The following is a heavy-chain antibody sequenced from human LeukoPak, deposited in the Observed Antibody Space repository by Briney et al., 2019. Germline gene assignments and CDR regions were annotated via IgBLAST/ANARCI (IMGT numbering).Heavy chain of an antibody. CDR1: GGSITNYY. CDR3: ARVGYYYYGMDV. Sequence: TSSETLSLTCTVSGGSITNYYWTWIRQPPGKGLEWIGYIYYSGSTNYNPSLKSRVTISADTSKSQFSLKLSSVTAADTAVYYCARVGYYYYGMDVWGQGTTVTVSS. V-gene: IGHV4-59*01. J-gene: IGHJ6*02. CDR2: IYYSGST.